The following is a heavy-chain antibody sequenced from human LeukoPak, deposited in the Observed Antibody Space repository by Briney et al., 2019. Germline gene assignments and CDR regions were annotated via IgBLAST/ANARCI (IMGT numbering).Heavy chain of an antibody. CDR3: ARGGGLDV. CDR1: GFTFSAYA. V-gene: IGHV3-7*03. J-gene: IGHJ6*02. CDR2: INHNGNVN. Sequence: GGSLRLSCAASGFTFSAYAMNWARQAPGKGLEWVASINHNGNVNYYVDSVKGRFTISRDNAKNSLYLQMSNLRAEDTAVYFCARGGGLDVWGQGATVTVSS. D-gene: IGHD3-16*01.